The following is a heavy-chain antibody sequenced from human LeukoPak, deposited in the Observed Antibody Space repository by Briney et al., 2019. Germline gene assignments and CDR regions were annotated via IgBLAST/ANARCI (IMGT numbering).Heavy chain of an antibody. CDR1: GFTFGTYW. V-gene: IGHV3-74*03. J-gene: IGHJ4*02. CDR2: INTDGSSR. CDR3: AREHHDILSRVGFDY. D-gene: IGHD3-9*01. Sequence: PGGSLRLSCKASGFTFGTYWMHWIRQAPGKGLVWVSRINTDGSSRMYADSVKGRVTISRDNAKNTLYLQMDSLSAEDTAVYYCAREHHDILSRVGFDYWGQGTPVSVSS.